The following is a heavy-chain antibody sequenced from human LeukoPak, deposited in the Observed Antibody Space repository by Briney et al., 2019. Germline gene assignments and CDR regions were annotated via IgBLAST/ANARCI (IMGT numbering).Heavy chain of an antibody. J-gene: IGHJ4*02. D-gene: IGHD3-10*01. CDR2: FGPEDGET. Sequence: ASVKVSCKVSGYTLTELSMHWVRQAPGKGLEWMGGFGPEDGETIYAQKFQGRVTMTEDTSTDTAYMELSSLRSEDTAVYYCATGGVLWFGESPNYFDYWGQGTLVTVSS. V-gene: IGHV1-24*01. CDR1: GYTLTELS. CDR3: ATGGVLWFGESPNYFDY.